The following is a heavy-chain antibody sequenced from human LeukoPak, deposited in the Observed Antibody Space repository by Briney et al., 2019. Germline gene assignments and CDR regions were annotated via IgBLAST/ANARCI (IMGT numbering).Heavy chain of an antibody. Sequence: SETLSHTHTVSGGSIYGSIYYWVWTRHPRGKWLECIEFIYYSGSTHYHPPLETRVTISVDTPKNQFSLTWTSVTPTHTAVDHCARVNDPGLQPKYYFDYWGQGTLVTVSS. V-gene: IGHV4-39*02. J-gene: IGHJ4*02. D-gene: IGHD1-1*01. CDR2: IYYSGST. CDR1: GGSIYGSIYY. CDR3: ARVNDPGLQPKYYFDY.